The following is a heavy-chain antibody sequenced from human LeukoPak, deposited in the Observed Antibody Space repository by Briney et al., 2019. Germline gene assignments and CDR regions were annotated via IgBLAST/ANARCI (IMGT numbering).Heavy chain of an antibody. V-gene: IGHV3-7*01. CDR2: IKQDGSEK. D-gene: IGHD5-18*01. CDR3: ARDGYSYGYPDVDFDY. Sequence: GGSLRLSCGASGFIFSNYWMSWVRQAPGKGLEWVANIKQDGSEKNSVDSVKGRFTVSRDNAKNSLYLQMNSLRAEDTAVYYCARDGYSYGYPDVDFDYWGQGTLVTVSS. CDR1: GFIFSNYW. J-gene: IGHJ4*02.